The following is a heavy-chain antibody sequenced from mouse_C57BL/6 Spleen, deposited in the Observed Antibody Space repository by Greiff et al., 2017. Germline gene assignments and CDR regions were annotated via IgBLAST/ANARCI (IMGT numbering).Heavy chain of an antibody. D-gene: IGHD5-1*01. Sequence: VQLKESGPELVKPGASVKIPCKASGYTFTDYNMDGVKQSHGKSLEWIGDINPNNGGTIYNQKFKGKATLTVDKSSSTAYMELRSLASEDTAVYYCARYLFDYWGQGTTLTVSS. CDR1: GYTFTDYN. CDR3: ARYLFDY. J-gene: IGHJ2*01. V-gene: IGHV1-18*01. CDR2: INPNNGGT.